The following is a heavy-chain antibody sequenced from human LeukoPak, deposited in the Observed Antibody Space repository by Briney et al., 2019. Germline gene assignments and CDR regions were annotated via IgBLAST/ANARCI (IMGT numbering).Heavy chain of an antibody. D-gene: IGHD3-16*01. CDR3: AREGLGELTLDC. V-gene: IGHV1-18*01. Sequence: ASVKVSCKSSGYTFTTYGISWVRQAPGQGLERMGWISTYNGDTNYAQKLQGRVTMTTDTSTSTAYMELRSLRSDDTAVYYCAREGLGELTLDCWGQGTLVTVSS. CDR2: ISTYNGDT. J-gene: IGHJ4*02. CDR1: GYTFTTYG.